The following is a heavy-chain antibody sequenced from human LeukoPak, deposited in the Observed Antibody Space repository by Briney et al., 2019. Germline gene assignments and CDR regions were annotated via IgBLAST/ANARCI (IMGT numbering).Heavy chain of an antibody. Sequence: GGSLRLSCAASGFTFSSYAMSWVRQAPGKGLEWVSAISGSGGSTYYADSVKGRFTISRDNSKNTLYLQMNSLRAEDTAVYYCARDRKWLWEGYFDYWGQGTLVTVSS. D-gene: IGHD3-22*01. V-gene: IGHV3-23*01. CDR3: ARDRKWLWEGYFDY. J-gene: IGHJ4*02. CDR1: GFTFSSYA. CDR2: ISGSGGST.